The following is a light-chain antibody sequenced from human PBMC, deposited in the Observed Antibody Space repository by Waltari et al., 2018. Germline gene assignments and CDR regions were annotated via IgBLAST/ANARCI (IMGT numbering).Light chain of an antibody. V-gene: IGKV3-11*01. CDR3: QQHSDFVT. CDR2: DVS. CDR1: QSISNS. J-gene: IGKJ3*01. Sequence: EIVLTPSPATLSLSPGERATLSCRASQSISNSVGWYQQKPGQAPRLLIYDVSNRATGIPDRFSGSGSGTDFTLTISSLEPEDFAVYYCQQHSDFVTFGPGTTVEIK.